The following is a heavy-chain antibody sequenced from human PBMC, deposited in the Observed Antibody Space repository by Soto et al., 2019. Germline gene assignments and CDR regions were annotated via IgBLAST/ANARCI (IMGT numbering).Heavy chain of an antibody. Sequence: QVQLQESGPGLVKPSETLSLTCTVSGGSIGSYYWNWIQQPPGKGLEWIGYIYYSGSTNYNPSLKSRVTISVDTSKNQFSLKLSSVTAADTAVYYCARDGGFYYGMDVWGQGTTVTVSS. V-gene: IGHV4-59*01. CDR1: GGSIGSYY. D-gene: IGHD3-3*01. CDR2: IYYSGST. J-gene: IGHJ6*02. CDR3: ARDGGFYYGMDV.